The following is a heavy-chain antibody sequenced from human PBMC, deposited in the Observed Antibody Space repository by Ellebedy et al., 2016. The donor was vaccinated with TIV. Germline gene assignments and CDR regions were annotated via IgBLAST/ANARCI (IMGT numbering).Heavy chain of an antibody. J-gene: IGHJ4*02. CDR2: IRVNGGST. CDR1: DFTFSSYA. V-gene: IGHV3-23*01. Sequence: GESLKISCATSDFTFSSYALSWVRHAPGKGLEWGSTIRVNGGSTYYADSVKGRFTISRDNSTNTLYLQMYSLRAEDTAIYYCAKSPKPVACTPFDYWGQGTLITVSS. D-gene: IGHD2-2*01. CDR3: AKSPKPVACTPFDY.